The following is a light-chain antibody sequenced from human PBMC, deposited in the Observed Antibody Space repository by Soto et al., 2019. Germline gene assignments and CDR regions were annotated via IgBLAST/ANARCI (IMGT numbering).Light chain of an antibody. CDR3: QSYDRSLSGSGV. CDR1: SSNIGAGYN. J-gene: IGLJ3*02. V-gene: IGLV1-40*01. Sequence: QSVLTQPPSVSGAPGQRVTISCTGSSSNIGAGYNVHWYQQLPGTAPKLLIYGNSNRPSGVPDRFSASKTGTSAPLAITGLQAEDEADYYCQSYDRSLSGSGVFGGGTKVTVL. CDR2: GNS.